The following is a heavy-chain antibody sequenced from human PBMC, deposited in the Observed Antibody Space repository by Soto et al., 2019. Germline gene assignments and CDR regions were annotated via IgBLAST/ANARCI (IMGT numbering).Heavy chain of an antibody. J-gene: IGHJ4*02. V-gene: IGHV4-59*01. CDR3: ARVATRFPGGSLIDY. Sequence: SETLSLTCTVSGGSISSYYWSWIRQPPGKGLEWIGYIYYSGSTNYNPSLKSRVTISVDTSKNQFSLKLSSVTAADTAVYYCARVATRFPGGSLIDYWGQGTLVTVSS. CDR2: IYYSGST. CDR1: GGSISSYY. D-gene: IGHD2-15*01.